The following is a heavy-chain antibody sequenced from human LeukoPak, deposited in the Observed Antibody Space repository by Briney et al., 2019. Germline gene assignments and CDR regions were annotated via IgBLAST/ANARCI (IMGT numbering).Heavy chain of an antibody. CDR2: IYSGGST. D-gene: IGHD3-22*01. V-gene: IGHV3-53*01. CDR3: ARDLVFPHYYDSSGSMD. J-gene: IGHJ4*02. CDR1: GFTVSSNY. Sequence: GGSLRLSCAASGFTVSSNYMSWVRQAPGKGLEWVSVIYSGGSTYYADSVKGRFTISRDNSKNTLYLQMNSLRAEDTAVYYCARDLVFPHYYDSSGSMDWGQGTLVTVSS.